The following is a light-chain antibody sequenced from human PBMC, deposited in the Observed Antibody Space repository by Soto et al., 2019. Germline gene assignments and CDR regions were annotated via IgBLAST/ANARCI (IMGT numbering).Light chain of an antibody. Sequence: QSVLTQPHSVSEAPRQKVTISCSGGSSNIGRNAVNWYQQFPGKAPKLVVYYDDLLPSGVSNRFSGSRSGTSASLAISGLQSEDEADYYCATWDDSLNGWVFGGGTKLTVL. CDR1: SSNIGRNA. J-gene: IGLJ3*02. CDR3: ATWDDSLNGWV. CDR2: YDD. V-gene: IGLV1-36*01.